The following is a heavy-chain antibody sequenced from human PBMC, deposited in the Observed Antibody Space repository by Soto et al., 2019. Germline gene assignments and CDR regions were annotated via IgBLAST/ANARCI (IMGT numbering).Heavy chain of an antibody. Sequence: QVQLVESGGGVVQPGRSLRLSCAASGFTFSSYGMHWVRQAPGKGLEWVAVISYEGSNKYYADSVKGRFTISRDNSKNTLYLQMNSLIAEDTAVYYCAKDLRGYYYGSGSYHYGMDVWGQGTTVTVSS. CDR3: AKDLRGYYYGSGSYHYGMDV. V-gene: IGHV3-30*18. D-gene: IGHD3-10*01. J-gene: IGHJ6*02. CDR1: GFTFSSYG. CDR2: ISYEGSNK.